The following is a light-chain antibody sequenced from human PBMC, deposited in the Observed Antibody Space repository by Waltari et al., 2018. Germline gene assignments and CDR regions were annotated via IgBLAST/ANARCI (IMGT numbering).Light chain of an antibody. CDR3: QQYDISPLT. V-gene: IGKV3-20*01. CDR2: GTF. CDR1: QTIRTTY. Sequence: EIVLTKSPGTLSLSPGEGATLSCRTSQTIRTTYLAWYQQKPGQAPTLLIYGTFSRATGIPDRFTGSGSGTDFSLTISSLEAEDFATYYCQQYDISPLTFGGGTKVEIK. J-gene: IGKJ4*01.